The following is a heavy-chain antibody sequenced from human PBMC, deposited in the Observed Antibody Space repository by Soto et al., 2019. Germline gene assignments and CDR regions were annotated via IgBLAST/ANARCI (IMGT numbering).Heavy chain of an antibody. Sequence: GGSLRLSCAASGFTFSSYAMSWVRQAPGKGLEWVSAISGSGGSTYYADSVKGRFTISRDNSKNTLYLQMNSLRAEDTAVYYCAKYIVVVVAAGPYYFDYSGQGTLVTVSS. V-gene: IGHV3-23*01. J-gene: IGHJ4*02. D-gene: IGHD2-15*01. CDR1: GFTFSSYA. CDR3: AKYIVVVVAAGPYYFDY. CDR2: ISGSGGST.